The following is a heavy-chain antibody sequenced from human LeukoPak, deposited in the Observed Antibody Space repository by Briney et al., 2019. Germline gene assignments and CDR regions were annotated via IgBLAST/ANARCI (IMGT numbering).Heavy chain of an antibody. D-gene: IGHD3-22*01. CDR1: GFTFGDYA. CDR3: ASRGRPYYDSSGYYSHFDY. CDR2: IYSGGYT. J-gene: IGHJ4*02. V-gene: IGHV3-53*01. Sequence: PPGGSLRLSCTASGFTFGDYAMSWVRQAPGKGLEWVSVIYSGGYTYYADSVKGRFTISRDNSKNTLYLQMNSLRAEDTAVYFCASRGRPYYDSSGYYSHFDYWGQGTLVTVSS.